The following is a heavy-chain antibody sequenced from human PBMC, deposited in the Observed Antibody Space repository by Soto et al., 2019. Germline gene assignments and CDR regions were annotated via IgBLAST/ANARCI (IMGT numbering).Heavy chain of an antibody. D-gene: IGHD2-15*01. V-gene: IGHV3-23*01. CDR3: AKAPPRQVAATFTFDY. CDR2: ISGSGGST. CDR1: GFTFSSYA. Sequence: EVQLLESGGGLVQPGGSLRLSCAASGFTFSSYAMSWVRQAPGKGLEWVSAISGSGGSTYYADSVKGRFTISRDNSKNTLYLQMNSLRAEDTAVYYCAKAPPRQVAATFTFDYWGQGTLVTVSS. J-gene: IGHJ4*02.